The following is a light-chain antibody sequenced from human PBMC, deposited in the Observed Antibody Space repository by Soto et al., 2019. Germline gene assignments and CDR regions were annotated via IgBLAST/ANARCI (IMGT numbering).Light chain of an antibody. Sequence: DIQMTQSPSSLSASVGDSVTITCRASQSISSYLNWYQQRPGKVPKLLISVASNLQSGVSSRFSGSGSGTDFTLTISSLQTEDFATYYCQQSYSTQYSFGQGTKLEIK. V-gene: IGKV1-39*01. J-gene: IGKJ2*03. CDR1: QSISSY. CDR2: VAS. CDR3: QQSYSTQYS.